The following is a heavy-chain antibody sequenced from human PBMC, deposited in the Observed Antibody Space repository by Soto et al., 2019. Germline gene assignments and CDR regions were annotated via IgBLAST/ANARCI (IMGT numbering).Heavy chain of an antibody. J-gene: IGHJ6*02. V-gene: IGHV4-4*02. Sequence: SETLSLTCAVSGGSISSSNWWSWVRQPPGKGLEWIGEIYHSGSTNYNPSLKSRVTISVDKSKNQFPLKLSSVTAADTAVYYCTSINCSSTSCYHSYGMDVWGQGITVTVSS. CDR2: IYHSGST. D-gene: IGHD2-2*01. CDR3: TSINCSSTSCYHSYGMDV. CDR1: GGSISSSNW.